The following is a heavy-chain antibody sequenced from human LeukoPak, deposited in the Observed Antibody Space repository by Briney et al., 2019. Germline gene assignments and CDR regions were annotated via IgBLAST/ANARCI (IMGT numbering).Heavy chain of an antibody. J-gene: IGHJ6*04. CDR2: ITSSGSTI. V-gene: IGHV3-48*03. CDR3: ARDSRDILTGYLSGMDV. D-gene: IGHD3-9*01. Sequence: GGSLRLSCAASGFTFRNYEMNWVRPAPAKGLEWVSYITSSGSTIYYAASVKGRFTISRDNAKNSLYLQMNSLRAEDAAVYYCARDSRDILTGYLSGMDVWGKGTTVTVSS. CDR1: GFTFRNYE.